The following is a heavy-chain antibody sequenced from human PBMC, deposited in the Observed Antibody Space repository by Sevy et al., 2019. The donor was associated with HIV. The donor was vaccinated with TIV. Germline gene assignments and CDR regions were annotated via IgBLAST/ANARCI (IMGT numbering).Heavy chain of an antibody. Sequence: GGSLRLSCVASGFTFDDYTMHWVRQAPGKGLEWVSLITWDGGSTYYADSVKGRFTISRDNSKNSLYLQMNSRRTEATALYYCAKAVGGGWSLFDYWGQGTLVTVSS. CDR1: GFTFDDYT. CDR2: ITWDGGST. D-gene: IGHD6-19*01. V-gene: IGHV3-43*01. CDR3: AKAVGGGWSLFDY. J-gene: IGHJ4*02.